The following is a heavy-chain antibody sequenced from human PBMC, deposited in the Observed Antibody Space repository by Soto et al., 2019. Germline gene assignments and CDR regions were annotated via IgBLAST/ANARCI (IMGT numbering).Heavy chain of an antibody. D-gene: IGHD3-3*01. CDR3: AKFLDGYNWPWHPFDY. J-gene: IGHJ4*02. CDR2: ITRDGTNK. Sequence: PGGSLRLSCAASGFTFSNYGMHWVRQAPGKGLQWVATITRDGTNKYYADSVKGRFTISRDNSKNTLYLQMNSLRAEDTAVYYCAKFLDGYNWPWHPFDYWGQGTLVTVSS. V-gene: IGHV3-30*12. CDR1: GFTFSNYG.